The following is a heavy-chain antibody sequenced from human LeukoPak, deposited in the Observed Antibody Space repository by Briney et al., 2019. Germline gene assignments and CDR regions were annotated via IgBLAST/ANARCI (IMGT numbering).Heavy chain of an antibody. CDR3: ARASSSWYYFDY. J-gene: IGHJ4*02. V-gene: IGHV1-46*01. CDR2: INPSGGST. D-gene: IGHD6-13*01. CDR1: GYTFTSYY. Sequence: ASVKVSCKASGYTFTSYYMHWVRQAPGQGLEWMGIINPSGGSTSYAQKFQGRVTMTTDTSTSTAYMELRSLRSDDTAVYYCARASSSWYYFDYWGQGTLVTVSS.